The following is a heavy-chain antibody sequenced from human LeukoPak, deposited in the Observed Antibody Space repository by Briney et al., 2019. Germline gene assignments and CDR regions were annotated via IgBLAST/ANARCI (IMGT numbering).Heavy chain of an antibody. CDR3: AKDHITMIVVFITHFDY. D-gene: IGHD3-22*01. Sequence: GGSLRLSCAASGFTFSSYAMSWVRQAPGKGLEWVSAISGSGGSTYYADSVKGRFTISRDNSKNTLYLQMNSLRAEDTAVYYCAKDHITMIVVFITHFDYWGQGTLVTVSS. CDR2: ISGSGGST. CDR1: GFTFSSYA. V-gene: IGHV3-23*01. J-gene: IGHJ4*02.